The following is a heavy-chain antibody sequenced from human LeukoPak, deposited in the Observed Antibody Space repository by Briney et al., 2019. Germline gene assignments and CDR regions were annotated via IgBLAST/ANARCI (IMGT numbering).Heavy chain of an antibody. D-gene: IGHD3-16*01. CDR1: GGSFSGYY. CDR2: IDYSGST. CDR3: ARHDPWDY. J-gene: IGHJ4*02. Sequence: SETLSLTCAVYGGSFSGYYWSWIRQPPGKGLEWIGSIDYSGSTWYNAPLKSRVTISVDTSKSQLSLKLSSVTAADTAVYYCARHDPWDYWGQGTLVTVSS. V-gene: IGHV4-34*01.